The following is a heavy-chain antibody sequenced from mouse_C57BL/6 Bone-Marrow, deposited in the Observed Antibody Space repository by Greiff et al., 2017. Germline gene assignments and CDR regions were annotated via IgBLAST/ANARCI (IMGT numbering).Heavy chain of an antibody. J-gene: IGHJ1*03. D-gene: IGHD2-10*02. V-gene: IGHV1-81*01. CDR2: IYPRSGNS. CDR3: ARRGVWRDWYFDV. Sequence: QVQLQQSGAELARPGASVKLSCMASGYTFTSYGISWVKQRTGQGLEWIGEIYPRSGNSYYHEKVTGKATLTADKSSSTAYMELRSLTSEASAVYFCARRGVWRDWYFDVWGTGTTVTVSS. CDR1: GYTFTSYG.